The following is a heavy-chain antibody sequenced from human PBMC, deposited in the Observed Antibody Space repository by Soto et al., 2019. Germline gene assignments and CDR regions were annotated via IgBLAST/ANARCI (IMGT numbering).Heavy chain of an antibody. Sequence: GESLKISCKGSGYSFTTYWIGWVRQMPGKGPEWMGVIYPGDSDIRFSPSFQGQVTISADMSLSTAYLQWSSLRVSDTAMYYCARQAYHYDTNSFGYWGQGTLVTVSS. V-gene: IGHV5-51*01. J-gene: IGHJ4*02. CDR1: GYSFTTYW. CDR3: ARQAYHYDTNSFGY. CDR2: IYPGDSDI. D-gene: IGHD3-22*01.